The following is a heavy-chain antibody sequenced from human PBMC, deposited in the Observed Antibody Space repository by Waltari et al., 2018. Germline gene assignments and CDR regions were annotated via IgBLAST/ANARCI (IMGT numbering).Heavy chain of an antibody. V-gene: IGHV3-23*01. CDR3: AKDLRRWLQGPYGDY. Sequence: EVQLLESGGGLVQPGGSLRLSCAASGFTFSSYAMSWVRPAPGKGLEWVSAISGSGGSTYYADSVKGRFTISRDNSKNTLYLQMNSLRAEDTAVYYCAKDLRRWLQGPYGDYWGQGTLVTVSS. D-gene: IGHD5-12*01. CDR1: GFTFSSYA. J-gene: IGHJ4*02. CDR2: ISGSGGST.